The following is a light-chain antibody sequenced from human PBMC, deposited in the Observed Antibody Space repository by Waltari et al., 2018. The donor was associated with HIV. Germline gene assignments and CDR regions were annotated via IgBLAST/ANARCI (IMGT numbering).Light chain of an antibody. CDR3: AAWDDSLSGPV. Sequence: QSVLTQPPSASGTPGQRVTISCSGSSSNIESNYVYWYQQLPGTAPKLLIYRNNQLPSGVPDRFSGSKSGTSASLAISGLRSEDEADYYCAAWDDSLSGPVFGGGTKLTVL. CDR2: RNN. CDR1: SSNIESNY. V-gene: IGLV1-47*01. J-gene: IGLJ2*01.